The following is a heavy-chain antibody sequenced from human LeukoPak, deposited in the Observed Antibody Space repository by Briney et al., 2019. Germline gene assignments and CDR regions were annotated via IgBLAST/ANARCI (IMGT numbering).Heavy chain of an antibody. CDR2: ISGSGGST. J-gene: IGHJ4*02. CDR1: GFTFNDYY. V-gene: IGHV3-23*01. Sequence: AGGSLRLSCAASGFTFNDYYMSWIRQAPGKGLEWVSAISGSGGSTYYADSVKGRFTISRDNSKNTLYLQMNSLRAEDTAVYYCAKSGGYDSSGRGYYFDYWGQGTLVTVSS. D-gene: IGHD3-22*01. CDR3: AKSGGYDSSGRGYYFDY.